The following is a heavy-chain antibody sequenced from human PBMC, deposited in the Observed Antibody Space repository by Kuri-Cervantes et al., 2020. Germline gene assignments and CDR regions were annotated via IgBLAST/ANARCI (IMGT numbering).Heavy chain of an antibody. J-gene: IGHJ3*02. CDR3: ARLVAVAEEDDAFDI. D-gene: IGHD6-19*01. CDR2: IYYSGNT. CDR1: GGSINNYH. Sequence: ETLSLTCTVSGGSINNYHWTWIRQPPGKGLEWIGYIYYSGNTNYNPSVKSRVTISVDTSKNQFSLKLSSVTAADTAVYYCARLVAVAEEDDAFDIWGQGTMVTVSS. V-gene: IGHV4-59*08.